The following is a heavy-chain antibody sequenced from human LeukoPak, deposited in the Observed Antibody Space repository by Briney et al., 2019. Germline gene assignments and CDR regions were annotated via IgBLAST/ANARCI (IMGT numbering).Heavy chain of an antibody. CDR3: ARDGARTGDNWFDS. J-gene: IGHJ5*01. Sequence: LGGSLRLSCTASGFTFSSYNMNWVRQAPGKGLEWVSCISTSSNYIYYADSVKSRFTTSRDNAESSLYLQMNSLRAEDTAVYYCARDGARTGDNWFDSWGQGTLVTVSS. CDR2: ISTSSNYI. V-gene: IGHV3-21*01. CDR1: GFTFSSYN. D-gene: IGHD3/OR15-3a*01.